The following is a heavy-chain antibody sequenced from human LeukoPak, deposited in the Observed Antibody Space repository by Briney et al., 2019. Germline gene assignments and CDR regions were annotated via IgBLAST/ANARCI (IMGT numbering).Heavy chain of an antibody. V-gene: IGHV3-21*01. D-gene: IGHD3-10*01. J-gene: IGHJ6*04. CDR2: IDRSSYI. Sequence: GGSLRLSCAASGFVFSTYKMNWVRQAPGKELEWVSSIDRSSYIYYADSVKGRFTISRDNAKNSLYLQLNSLRAEDTAAYYCARAVYGSGSYGTYYFFYGIDVWGKGTTVTVSS. CDR1: GFVFSTYK. CDR3: ARAVYGSGSYGTYYFFYGIDV.